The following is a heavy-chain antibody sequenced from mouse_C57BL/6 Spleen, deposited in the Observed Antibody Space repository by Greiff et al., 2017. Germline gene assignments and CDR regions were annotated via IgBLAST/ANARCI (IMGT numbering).Heavy chain of an antibody. CDR1: GYSITSGYD. J-gene: IGHJ4*01. CDR2: ISYSGST. Sequence: EVHLVESGPGMVKPSQSLSLTCTVTGYSITSGYDWHWIRHFPGNKLEWMGYISYSGSTNYNPSLKSRISITHDTSKNHFFLKLNSVTTEDTATYYCASRENYDGAGYAMDYWGQGTSVTVSS. V-gene: IGHV3-1*01. D-gene: IGHD2-4*01. CDR3: ASRENYDGAGYAMDY.